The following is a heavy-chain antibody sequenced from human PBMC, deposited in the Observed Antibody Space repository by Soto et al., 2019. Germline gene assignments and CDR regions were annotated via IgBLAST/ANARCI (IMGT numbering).Heavy chain of an antibody. J-gene: IGHJ2*01. V-gene: IGHV4-39*01. CDR1: GGSISSNSYY. CDR3: ARRDEAETDQGNWYFDL. D-gene: IGHD6-25*01. Sequence: QLQLQESGPGLVKPSETLSLTCTVSGGSISSNSYYWGWIRQPPGKGLEWIGSIYYSGSTYYNPSLTSRVTISVDTSRNRFSLKLSSVTAADTAVYYCARRDEAETDQGNWYFDLGGRGTLVTVSS. CDR2: IYYSGST.